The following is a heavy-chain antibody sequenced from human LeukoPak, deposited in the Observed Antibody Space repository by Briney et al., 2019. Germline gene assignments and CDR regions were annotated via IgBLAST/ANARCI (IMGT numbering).Heavy chain of an antibody. CDR3: ARDQEAFDY. J-gene: IGHJ4*02. CDR2: IYPRDGST. V-gene: IGHV1-46*01. CDR1: GYSFTSNY. Sequence: ASVKVSCRASGYSFTSNYLHWVRQAPGQGLEWMGMIYPRDGSTSYAQKFQGRATVTRDTSTSTVHMELSGLRSEDTAVYYCARDQEAFDYWGQGTLVTVSS.